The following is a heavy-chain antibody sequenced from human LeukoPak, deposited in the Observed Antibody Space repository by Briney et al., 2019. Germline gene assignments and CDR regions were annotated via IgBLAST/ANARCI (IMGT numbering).Heavy chain of an antibody. CDR1: GGSISRYY. J-gene: IGHJ4*02. D-gene: IGHD3-22*01. CDR3: ARDAKDSSGYQYYFDY. CDR2: IYYSGST. V-gene: IGHV4-59*01. Sequence: PSETLSLTCTVPGGSISRYYWSWIRQPPGKGLEWIGYIYYSGSTNYNPSLKSRVTISVDTSKNQFSLKLSSVTAADTAVYYCARDAKDSSGYQYYFDYSGQGTLVTVSS.